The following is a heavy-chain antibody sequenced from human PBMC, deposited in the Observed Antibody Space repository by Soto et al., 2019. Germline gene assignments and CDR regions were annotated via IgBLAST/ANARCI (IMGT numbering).Heavy chain of an antibody. CDR2: MNPNSGNT. J-gene: IGHJ3*02. CDR3: ARYPGHYDFWSGYYYYAFDI. D-gene: IGHD3-3*01. Sequence: ASVKVSCKASGYTFTSYDINWVRQATGQGLEWMGWMNPNSGNTGYAQKFQGRVTMTRNTSISTAYMELSSLRSEDTAVYYCARYPGHYDFWSGYYYYAFDIWGQGTMVTV. CDR1: GYTFTSYD. V-gene: IGHV1-8*01.